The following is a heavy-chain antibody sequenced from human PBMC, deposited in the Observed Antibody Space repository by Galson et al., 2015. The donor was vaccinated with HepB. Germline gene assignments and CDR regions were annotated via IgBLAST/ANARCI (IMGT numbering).Heavy chain of an antibody. V-gene: IGHV3-64*02. CDR2: ISSNGGST. D-gene: IGHD2-15*01. Sequence: SLRLSCAASRFTFSSYAMHWVRQAPGKGLEYVSAISSNGGSTYYADSVKGRFTISRDNSKNTLYLQMGSLRAEDMAVYYCARGRREGYCSGGSCPLMDVWGQGTTVTVSS. CDR1: RFTFSSYA. CDR3: ARGRREGYCSGGSCPLMDV. J-gene: IGHJ6*02.